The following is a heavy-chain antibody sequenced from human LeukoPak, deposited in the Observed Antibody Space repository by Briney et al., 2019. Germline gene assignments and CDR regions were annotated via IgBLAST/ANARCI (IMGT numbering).Heavy chain of an antibody. J-gene: IGHJ4*02. CDR2: IRYDGSNK. V-gene: IGHV3-30*02. CDR3: AKDRSSSYYTPDY. Sequence: GGSLRLSCAASGFTFSSYGMHWVRQAPGKGLEWVAFIRYDGSNKYYADSVKGRFTISRDNSKNTLYLQMNSLRAEDTAVYYCAKDRSSSYYTPDYWGQGTLVTVSS. D-gene: IGHD3-22*01. CDR1: GFTFSSYG.